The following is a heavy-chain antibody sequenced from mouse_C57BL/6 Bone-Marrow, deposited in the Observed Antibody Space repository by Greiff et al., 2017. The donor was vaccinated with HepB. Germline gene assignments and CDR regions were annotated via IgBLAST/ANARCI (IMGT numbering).Heavy chain of an antibody. CDR2: IDPSDSYT. CDR3: ARSRLENYFDY. CDR1: GYTFTSYW. J-gene: IGHJ2*01. Sequence: QVQLQQPGAELVRPGTSVKLSCKASGYTFTSYWMHWVKQRPGHGLEWIGVIDPSDSYTNYNQKFKGKATLTVDTSSSTAYMQLSSLTSEDSAVYYCARSRLENYFDYWGKGTTLTVSS. D-gene: IGHD3-2*02. V-gene: IGHV1-59*01.